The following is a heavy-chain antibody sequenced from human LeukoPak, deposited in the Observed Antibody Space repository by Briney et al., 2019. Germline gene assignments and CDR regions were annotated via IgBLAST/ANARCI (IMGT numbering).Heavy chain of an antibody. CDR1: GGSISSSTYS. Sequence: PSETLSLTCTVSGGSISSSTYSWGWIRQPPGKGLEWIATIYYSGSTHYNPSLKSRVTISVDTSKNQFSLKLSSVTAADTAVYYCAKTQLERRNWFDPWGQGTLVTVSS. CDR3: AKTQLERRNWFDP. J-gene: IGHJ5*02. V-gene: IGHV4-39*01. CDR2: IYYSGST. D-gene: IGHD1-1*01.